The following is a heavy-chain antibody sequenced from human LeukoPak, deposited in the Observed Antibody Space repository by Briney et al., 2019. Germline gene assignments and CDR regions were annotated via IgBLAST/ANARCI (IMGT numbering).Heavy chain of an antibody. Sequence: GGSLRLSCAASGFTFSSYGMHWVRQAPGKGLEWVALISFDGNNQYYSHSVKGRFTISRDYSKNTLYLQMNSLRIEDTAIYYCARDPSSRVTGDFWGQGTLVTVSS. D-gene: IGHD3-10*01. CDR3: ARDPSSRVTGDF. CDR2: ISFDGNNQ. CDR1: GFTFSSYG. J-gene: IGHJ4*02. V-gene: IGHV3-30*03.